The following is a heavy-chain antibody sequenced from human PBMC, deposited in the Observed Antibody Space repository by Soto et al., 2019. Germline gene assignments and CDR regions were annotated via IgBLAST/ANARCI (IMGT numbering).Heavy chain of an antibody. V-gene: IGHV5-51*01. CDR1: GYSFTSYW. J-gene: IGHJ3*02. D-gene: IGHD2-15*01. CDR3: ARRGTGVVVVAATQEHDAFDI. CDR2: IYPGDSDT. Sequence: GESLKISCKGSGYSFTSYWIGWVRQMPGKGLEWMGIIYPGDSDTRYSPSFQGQVTISADKSISTAYLQWSSLKASDTAMYYCARRGTGVVVVAATQEHDAFDIWGQGTMVTVSS.